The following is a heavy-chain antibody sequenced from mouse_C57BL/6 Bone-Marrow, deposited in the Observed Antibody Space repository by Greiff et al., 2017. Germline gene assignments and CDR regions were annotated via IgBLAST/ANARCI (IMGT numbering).Heavy chain of an antibody. V-gene: IGHV5-9*01. Sequence: VQLQESGGGLVKPGGSLKLSCAASGFTFSSYTMSWVRQTPEQRLQWVAAISAGGGNTYYPDSVKGRVTISRDNDNNILYLQMSSLTSEDTALYFCARQVTTVLATKYFDVWGTGTTVTVSS. J-gene: IGHJ1*03. CDR1: GFTFSSYT. CDR3: ARQVTTVLATKYFDV. D-gene: IGHD1-1*01. CDR2: ISAGGGNT.